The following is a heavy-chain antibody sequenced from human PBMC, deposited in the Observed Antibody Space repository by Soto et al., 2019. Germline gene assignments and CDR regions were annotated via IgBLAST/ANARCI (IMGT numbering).Heavy chain of an antibody. D-gene: IGHD2-15*01. CDR1: GFIFNNYA. CDR2: ISAGGGSP. CDR3: VKVSGYCTGGSCFSYFDY. J-gene: IGHJ4*02. Sequence: GGSLSLSCAASGFIFNNYAMSWVRQAPGKGLEWVSFISAGGGSPNYAESVKGRFTISRDNSKNTLYLQMTSLSSEDSAVYYCVKVSGYCTGGSCFSYFDYWGQGTPVTVSS. V-gene: IGHV3-23*01.